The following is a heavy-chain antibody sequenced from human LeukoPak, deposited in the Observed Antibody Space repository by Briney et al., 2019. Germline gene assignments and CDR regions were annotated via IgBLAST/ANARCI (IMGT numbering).Heavy chain of an antibody. D-gene: IGHD6-13*01. CDR1: GGSISSYH. Sequence: PSETLSLTCTVSGGSISSYHWSWIRQPPGKGLEWIGYIYYSGSTNYNPSLKSRVTISVDTSKNQFSLKLSSVTAADTAVYYCARHRAGAVDYWGQGTLVTVSS. J-gene: IGHJ4*02. CDR2: IYYSGST. V-gene: IGHV4-59*08. CDR3: ARHRAGAVDY.